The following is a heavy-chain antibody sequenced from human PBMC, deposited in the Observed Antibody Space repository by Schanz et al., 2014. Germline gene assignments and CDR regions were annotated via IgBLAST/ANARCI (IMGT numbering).Heavy chain of an antibody. CDR3: AASSSWRPSTDY. J-gene: IGHJ4*02. V-gene: IGHV3-11*05. CDR1: GFVFGDYY. D-gene: IGHD6-13*01. Sequence: VQLVESGGGLVQPGGSLRLSCAASGFVFGDYYMTWIRQAPGKGLEWLSYISDSGTYTNYADSVKGRFTISRDNAKSSLYLQKNRLRDEDTAVYYCAASSSWRPSTDYWGQGTLVTVSS. CDR2: ISDSGTYT.